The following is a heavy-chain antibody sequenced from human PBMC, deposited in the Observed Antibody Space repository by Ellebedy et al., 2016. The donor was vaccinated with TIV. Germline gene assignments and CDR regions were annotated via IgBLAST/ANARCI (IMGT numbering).Heavy chain of an antibody. CDR3: ARDLEAAAGTSRCFDY. CDR2: IKQDGSVK. D-gene: IGHD6-13*01. Sequence: GGSLRLSXAASGFAFSTYWMKFSTYWMSWVRQAPGKGLEWVANIKQDGSVKYYVDSVKGRFTISRDNAKNSLYLQMNSLRAEDTAVYYCARDLEAAAGTSRCFDYWGQGTLVTVSS. J-gene: IGHJ4*02. V-gene: IGHV3-7*01. CDR1: GFAFSTYWMKFSTYW.